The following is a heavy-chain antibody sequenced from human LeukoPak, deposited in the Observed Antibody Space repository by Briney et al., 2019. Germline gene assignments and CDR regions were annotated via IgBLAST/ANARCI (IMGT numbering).Heavy chain of an antibody. CDR2: INPNSGGT. V-gene: IGHV1-2*06. CDR1: GYTFTGYY. Sequence: ASVKVSCKASGYTFTGYYMHWVRQAPGQGLEWMGRINPNSGGTTYAQKFQGRVTMTRDTSISTAYMELSRLRSDDTAVYYCARDDYSNYRYYYYYGMDVWGQGTTVTVSS. CDR3: ARDDYSNYRYYYYYGMDV. D-gene: IGHD4-11*01. J-gene: IGHJ6*02.